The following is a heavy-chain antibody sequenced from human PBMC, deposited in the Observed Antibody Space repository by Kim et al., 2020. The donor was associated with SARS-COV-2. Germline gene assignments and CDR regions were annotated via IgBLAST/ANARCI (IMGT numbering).Heavy chain of an antibody. CDR3: AKSPGGVCSGTTCSY. D-gene: IGHD2-15*01. CDR1: GFTFGRYV. J-gene: IGHJ4*02. V-gene: IGHV3-23*01. Sequence: GGSLRLSCAASGFTFGRYVLSWVRQTPGKGLEWVSSISESGDSTFYVDSAKGRFTISRDNSNNTLYLQMNSLRGEDTAIYYCAKSPGGVCSGTTCSYSGQGTLVTFSS. CDR2: ISESGDST.